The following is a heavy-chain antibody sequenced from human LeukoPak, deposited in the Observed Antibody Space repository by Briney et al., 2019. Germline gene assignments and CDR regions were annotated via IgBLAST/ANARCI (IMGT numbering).Heavy chain of an antibody. D-gene: IGHD7-27*01. V-gene: IGHV3-7*01. J-gene: IGHJ4*02. CDR1: GFIYSSYW. CDR3: VRESFSRGDFN. Sequence: GGSLRLSCAASGFIYSSYWMTLVRQAPRKGLEWVATIKYDGNERFYLNSLTGRFTISRDNAKNSLFLQMNSLTADDTAVYYCVRESFSRGDFNWGQGTLVSVSS. CDR2: IKYDGNER.